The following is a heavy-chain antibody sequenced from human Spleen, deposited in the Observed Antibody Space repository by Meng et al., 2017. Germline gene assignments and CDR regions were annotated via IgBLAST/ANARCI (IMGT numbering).Heavy chain of an antibody. CDR1: GGSISAYY. CDR3: ASTPLNNDFWSGYYDYVMDV. V-gene: IGHV4-59*01. D-gene: IGHD3-3*01. Sequence: SETLSLTCTVSGGSISAYYWSWIRQPPGKGLEWIGYIYNTGSTNYNPSLKSRVTISVDTSKNQFSLKMSSVTAADTAVYYCASTPLNNDFWSGYYDYVMDVWGQGTTVTVSS. J-gene: IGHJ6*02. CDR2: IYNTGST.